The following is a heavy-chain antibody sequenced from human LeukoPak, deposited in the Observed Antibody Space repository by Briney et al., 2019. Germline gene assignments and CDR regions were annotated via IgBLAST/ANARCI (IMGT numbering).Heavy chain of an antibody. D-gene: IGHD6-19*01. CDR3: ARYSSDYFDY. CDR2: ISGSGGST. CDR1: GFTFSSYT. Sequence: PGGSLRLSCAASGFTFSSYTMTWVRQAPGKGLEWVSAISGSGGSTYYADSVKGRFTISRDNSKNALYLQMNSLRAEDTAVYYCARYSSDYFDYWGQGTLVTVSS. J-gene: IGHJ4*02. V-gene: IGHV3-23*01.